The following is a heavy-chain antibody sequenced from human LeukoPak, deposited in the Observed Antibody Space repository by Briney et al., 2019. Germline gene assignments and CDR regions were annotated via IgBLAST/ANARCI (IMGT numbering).Heavy chain of an antibody. CDR1: GFTFSSYA. V-gene: IGHV3-21*01. CDR2: ISSSSYI. CDR3: ARGGTIFPSIGY. J-gene: IGHJ4*02. Sequence: PGGSLRLSCAASGFTFSSYAMHWVRQAPGKGLEWVSSISSSSYIYYADSVKGRFTISRDNAKNSLYLQMNSLRAEDTAVYYCARGGTIFPSIGYWGQGTLVTVSS. D-gene: IGHD3-9*01.